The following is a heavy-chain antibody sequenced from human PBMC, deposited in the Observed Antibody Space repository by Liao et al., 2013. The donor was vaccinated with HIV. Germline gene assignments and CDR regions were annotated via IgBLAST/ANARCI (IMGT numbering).Heavy chain of an antibody. V-gene: IGHV4-61*02. Sequence: QVQLQESGPGLVKPSQTLSLICTVSGGSISSGGYYWTFIRQPAGKGLEWIGRIYSSGSTNYNPSLKSRVTISVDTSKNQFSLKLSSVTDADTAVYYCARVAPHEYYYYYYMDVWGKGTTVTVSS. CDR2: IYSSGST. CDR1: GGSISSGGYY. CDR3: ARVAPHEYYYYYYMDV. J-gene: IGHJ6*03.